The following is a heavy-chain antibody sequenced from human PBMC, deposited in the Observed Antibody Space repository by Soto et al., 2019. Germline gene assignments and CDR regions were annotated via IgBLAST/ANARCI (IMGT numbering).Heavy chain of an antibody. Sequence: PGESLKISCKGSGYSFTSYFIGWVRQMPGKGLEWMGIIYPGDSDTRYSPSFQGQVTISADKSISTAYLQWSSLKASDTAMYYCARSSYYYDSSGYFRFDPWGQGTLVTVSS. CDR3: ARSSYYYDSSGYFRFDP. J-gene: IGHJ5*02. D-gene: IGHD3-22*01. CDR2: IYPGDSDT. V-gene: IGHV5-51*01. CDR1: GYSFTSYF.